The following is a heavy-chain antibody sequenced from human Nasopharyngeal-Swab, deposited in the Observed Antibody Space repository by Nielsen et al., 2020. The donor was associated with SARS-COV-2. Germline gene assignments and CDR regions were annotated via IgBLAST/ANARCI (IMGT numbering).Heavy chain of an antibody. V-gene: IGHV3-49*03. CDR3: TSQSPYGDYSDY. D-gene: IGHD4-17*01. J-gene: IGHJ4*02. Sequence: GESLKISCTASGFTFGDYAMSWFRQAPGKGLEWVGFIRSKAYGGTTEYAASVEGRFTISRDDSKSIAYLQMNSLKTEDTAVYYCTSQSPYGDYSDYWGQGTLVTVSS. CDR1: GFTFGDYA. CDR2: IRSKAYGGTT.